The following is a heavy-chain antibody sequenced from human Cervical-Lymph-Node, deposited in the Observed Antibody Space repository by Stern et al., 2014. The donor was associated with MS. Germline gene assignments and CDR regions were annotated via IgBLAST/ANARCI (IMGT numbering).Heavy chain of an antibody. CDR3: ARGELKEGLVRGMDV. J-gene: IGHJ6*02. D-gene: IGHD1-26*01. CDR1: GGTFSSYA. CDR2: IIPIFGTA. V-gene: IGHV1-69*01. Sequence: VHLVESGAEVKKPGSSVKVSCKASGGTFSSYAIRWVRQAPGQGLEWMEGIIPIFGTANDAQKCQGRVTITADESTSTAYMELSSLRSEDTAVYYCARGELKEGLVRGMDVWGQGTTVTVSS.